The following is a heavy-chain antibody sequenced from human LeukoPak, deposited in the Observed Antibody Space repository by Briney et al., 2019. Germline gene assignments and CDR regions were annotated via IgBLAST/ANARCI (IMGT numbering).Heavy chain of an antibody. J-gene: IGHJ4*02. CDR3: AKEQLSRDGYSMAY. CDR2: ISYDGSNK. Sequence: GSLRLSCAASGFTFSSYGMHWVRQAPGKGLEWVAVISYDGSNKYYADSVKGRFTISRDNSKNTLYLQVNSLRAEDTAVYYCAKEQLSRDGYSMAYWGQGTLVTVSS. CDR1: GFTFSSYG. D-gene: IGHD5-24*01. V-gene: IGHV3-30*18.